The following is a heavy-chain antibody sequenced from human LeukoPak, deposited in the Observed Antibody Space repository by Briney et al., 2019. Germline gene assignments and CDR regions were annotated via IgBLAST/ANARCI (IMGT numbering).Heavy chain of an antibody. Sequence: PGGSLRLSCAASGFTFSDYYMSWIRQAPGRGLEWVSYISSSGSTIYYADSVKGRFTISRDNAKNSLYLQMNSLRAEDTAVYYCARWWRRDDAFDIWGQGTMVTVSS. V-gene: IGHV3-11*01. D-gene: IGHD2-15*01. CDR1: GFTFSDYY. CDR3: ARWWRRDDAFDI. J-gene: IGHJ3*02. CDR2: ISSSGSTI.